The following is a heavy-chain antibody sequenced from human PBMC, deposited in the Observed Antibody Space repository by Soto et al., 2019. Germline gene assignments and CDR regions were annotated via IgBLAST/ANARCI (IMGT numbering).Heavy chain of an antibody. CDR3: AKVRYSSPMGYYYGMDV. CDR2: ITPIFGTA. J-gene: IGHJ6*02. Sequence: GASVKVSCKASRVAFSKFIVTWVRQAPGLGLEWVGGITPIFGTANYAQKFQGRVTITADESTGTSYMEVNNLRSEDTAVYYCAKVRYSSPMGYYYGMDVWGQGTTVTVSS. D-gene: IGHD6-19*01. V-gene: IGHV1-69*13. CDR1: RVAFSKFI.